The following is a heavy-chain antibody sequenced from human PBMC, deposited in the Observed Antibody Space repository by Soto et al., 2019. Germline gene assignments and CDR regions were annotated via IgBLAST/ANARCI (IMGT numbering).Heavy chain of an antibody. V-gene: IGHV3-15*05. J-gene: IGHJ4*01. Sequence: GESLTLSYADSGLTFSNAWMVWVRQAPGKGLEYIGRIKSKRDGGTTDFAAPVKGRFTISRDDSKNTLYLQMNSLNTEDTAVYFCATEHAVYWGHGALVTVAS. CDR1: GLTFSNAW. CDR3: ATEHAVY. CDR2: IKSKRDGGTT.